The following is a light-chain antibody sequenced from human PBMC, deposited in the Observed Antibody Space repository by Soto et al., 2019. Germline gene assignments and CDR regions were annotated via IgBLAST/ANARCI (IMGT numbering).Light chain of an antibody. CDR1: QGISNY. Sequence: DIQMTQSPSSLSASVGDSVTITCRASQGISNYLAWYQQKPGKVPKILIYAASTLQSGVPRRFSASGSGTDFTLTISSLQPEDVATYYCQKYNDFPWTFGQGTKVEIK. V-gene: IGKV1-27*01. J-gene: IGKJ1*01. CDR2: AAS. CDR3: QKYNDFPWT.